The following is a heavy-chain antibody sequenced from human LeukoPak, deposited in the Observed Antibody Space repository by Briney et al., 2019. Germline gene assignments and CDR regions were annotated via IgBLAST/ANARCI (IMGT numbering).Heavy chain of an antibody. J-gene: IGHJ3*02. Sequence: GGSLRLSCAASGFTFSSYLMHWVRQAPGKGLVWVSHVYKDGSSTSYADSVKGRFTISRDNARNTVDLQMNSLRAEDTAVYYCARGGSGCFDIWGQGTMVTVSS. CDR1: GFTFSSYL. CDR2: VYKDGSST. CDR3: ARGGSGCFDI. V-gene: IGHV3-74*01. D-gene: IGHD1-26*01.